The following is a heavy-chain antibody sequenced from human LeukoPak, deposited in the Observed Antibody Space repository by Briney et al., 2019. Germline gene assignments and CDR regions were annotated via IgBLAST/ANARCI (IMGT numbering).Heavy chain of an antibody. CDR3: AKDLLGVATIGLYAFDI. CDR1: GFTFSDYY. Sequence: GGSLRLSCAACGFTFSDYYMSWIRQAPGKGLEWVSYISSSGSTIYYADSVKGRFTISRDNAKNSLYLQMNSLRADDTAVYYCAKDLLGVATIGLYAFDIWGQGTMVTVSS. V-gene: IGHV3-11*01. D-gene: IGHD5-12*01. J-gene: IGHJ3*02. CDR2: ISSSGSTI.